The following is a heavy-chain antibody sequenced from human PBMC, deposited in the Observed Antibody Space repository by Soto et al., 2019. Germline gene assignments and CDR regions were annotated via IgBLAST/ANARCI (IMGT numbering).Heavy chain of an antibody. CDR1: GYTLTELS. V-gene: IGHV1-24*01. Sequence: ASVKVSCKVSGYTLTELSMHWVRQAPGKGPEWMGGFDPEDGETIYAQKFQGRVTMTEDTSTDTAYMELSSLRSEDTAVYYCALTHYYYYYMDVWGKGTTVNVAS. D-gene: IGHD3-9*01. J-gene: IGHJ6*03. CDR3: ALTHYYYYYMDV. CDR2: FDPEDGET.